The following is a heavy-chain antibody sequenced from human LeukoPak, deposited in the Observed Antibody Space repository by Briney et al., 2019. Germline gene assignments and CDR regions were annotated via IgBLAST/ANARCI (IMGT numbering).Heavy chain of an antibody. J-gene: IGHJ3*02. Sequence: SETLSLTCTVSGGSISSYYWSWIRQPPGKGLEWIGYTYYSGSTNYNHSLKSRVTISVDTSKNQFSLKLSSVTAADTAVYYCARDKTSNTAMVAGAFDIWGQGTMVTVSS. CDR1: GGSISSYY. D-gene: IGHD5-18*01. CDR2: TYYSGST. CDR3: ARDKTSNTAMVAGAFDI. V-gene: IGHV4-59*01.